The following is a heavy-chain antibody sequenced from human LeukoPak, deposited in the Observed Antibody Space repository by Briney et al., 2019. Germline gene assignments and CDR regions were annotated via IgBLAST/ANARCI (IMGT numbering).Heavy chain of an antibody. V-gene: IGHV3-21*01. CDR2: ISSSSNYI. D-gene: IGHD4-11*01. Sequence: GGSLRLSCAASGFTFSSYSMNWVRQAPGKGLEWVSFISSSSNYIYYTDSVKGRFTISRDNAKNSLFLQMNSLRAEDTAVYYCARGTPTTRDFDYWGQGTLVTVSS. J-gene: IGHJ4*02. CDR3: ARGTPTTRDFDY. CDR1: GFTFSSYS.